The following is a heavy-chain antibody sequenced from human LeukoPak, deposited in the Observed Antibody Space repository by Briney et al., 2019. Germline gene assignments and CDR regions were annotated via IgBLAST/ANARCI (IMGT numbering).Heavy chain of an antibody. CDR1: GVTFSTHW. CDR2: RKEDGSEK. J-gene: IGHJ3*01. V-gene: IGHV3-7*01. Sequence: GGSLRLSCAASGVTFSTHWMSWVRQAPGKGLEWVAKRKEDGSEKYYLDSLKGRFTISRDNAKNSFSLQMHSLRDEDTAVYYCVRDRGYCTSASCRGDAFDVWGQGSMVSVSS. CDR3: VRDRGYCTSASCRGDAFDV. D-gene: IGHD2-2*01.